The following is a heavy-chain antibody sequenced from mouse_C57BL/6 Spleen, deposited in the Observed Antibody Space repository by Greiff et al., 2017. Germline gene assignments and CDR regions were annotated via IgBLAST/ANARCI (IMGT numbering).Heavy chain of an antibody. J-gene: IGHJ2*01. V-gene: IGHV1-82*01. CDR1: GYAFSSSW. CDR3: AREGYGNYAYFDY. CDR2: IYPGDGDT. D-gene: IGHD2-1*01. Sequence: VQLQQSGPELVKPGASVKISCKASGYAFSSSWMNWVKQRPGKGLEWIGRIYPGDGDTNYNGKFKGKATLTADKSSSTAYMHLSSLTSEDSAVYFCAREGYGNYAYFDYWGQGTTLTVSS.